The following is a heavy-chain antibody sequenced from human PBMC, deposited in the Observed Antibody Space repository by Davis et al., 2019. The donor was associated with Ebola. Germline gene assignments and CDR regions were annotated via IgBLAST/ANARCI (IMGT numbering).Heavy chain of an antibody. V-gene: IGHV1-2*04. D-gene: IGHD2-15*01. CDR2: INPNSGGT. Sequence: ASVKVSCKASGGTFSSYAISWVRQAPGQGLEWMGWINPNSGGTNYAQKFQGWVTMTRDTSISTAYMELSRLRSDDTAVYYCARGGYCSGGSCYYFDYWGQGTLVTVSS. CDR1: GGTFSSYA. J-gene: IGHJ4*02. CDR3: ARGGYCSGGSCYYFDY.